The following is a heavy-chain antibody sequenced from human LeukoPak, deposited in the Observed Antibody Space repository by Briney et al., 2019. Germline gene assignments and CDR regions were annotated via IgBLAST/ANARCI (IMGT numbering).Heavy chain of an antibody. CDR1: GYTFTSYD. J-gene: IGHJ6*03. V-gene: IGHV1-8*03. CDR2: MNPNSGNT. CDR3: ARAYCGGGSCYSERNYYYYMDV. D-gene: IGHD2-15*01. Sequence: GASVKVSCKASGYTFTSYDINWVRQATGQGLEWMGWMNPNSGNTGYAQKFQGRVTITRNTSISTAYMELSSPRSEDTAVYYCARAYCGGGSCYSERNYYYYMDVWGKGTTVTVSS.